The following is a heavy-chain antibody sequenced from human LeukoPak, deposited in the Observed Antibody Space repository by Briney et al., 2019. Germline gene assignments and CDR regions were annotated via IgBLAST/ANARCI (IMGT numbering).Heavy chain of an antibody. V-gene: IGHV3-23*01. CDR1: GFTFSSYA. D-gene: IGHD5-12*01. CDR3: AKEGLGVATILYYNYGMDV. Sequence: GGSLRLSCAASGFTFSSYAMSWVRQAPGKGLEWVSAISGSGGSTYYADSVKGRFTISRDNSKNTLYLQMNSLRAEDTAVYYCAKEGLGVATILYYNYGMDVWGQGTTVTVSS. CDR2: ISGSGGST. J-gene: IGHJ6*02.